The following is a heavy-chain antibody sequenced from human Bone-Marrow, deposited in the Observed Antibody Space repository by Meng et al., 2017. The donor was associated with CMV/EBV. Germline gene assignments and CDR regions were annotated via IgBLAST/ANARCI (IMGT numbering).Heavy chain of an antibody. J-gene: IGHJ3*02. CDR1: GGTFSSYA. D-gene: IGHD3-10*01. CDR2: IIPILGIA. CDR3: ARAGGGIIAFDI. V-gene: IGHV1-69*10. Sequence: SVKVSCKASGGTFSSYAISWVRQAPGQGLEWMGGIIPILGIANYAQKFQGRVTITADKSTSTAYMELSSLRPEDTAVYYCARAGGGIIAFDIWGQGTMVTVSS.